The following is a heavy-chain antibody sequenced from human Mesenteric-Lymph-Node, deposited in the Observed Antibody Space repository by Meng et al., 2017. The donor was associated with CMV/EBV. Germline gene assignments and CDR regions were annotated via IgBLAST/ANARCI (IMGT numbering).Heavy chain of an antibody. D-gene: IGHD6-13*01. Sequence: GESLKISCAASGFTFSSYAMHWVRQAPGKGLEWVSLIYSGGSTYYADSVKGRFTISRDNSKNTLYLQMNNLRAEDTAVYYCAKMAGVVAAAGTEVDYWGQGTLVTVSS. CDR3: AKMAGVVAAAGTEVDY. CDR2: IYSGGST. V-gene: IGHV3-NL1*01. CDR1: GFTFSSYA. J-gene: IGHJ4*02.